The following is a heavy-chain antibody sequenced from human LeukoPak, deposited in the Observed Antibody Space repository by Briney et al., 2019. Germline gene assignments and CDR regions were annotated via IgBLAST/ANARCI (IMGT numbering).Heavy chain of an antibody. Sequence: SETLSLTCAVYGGSFSGYYWSWIRQPPGKGLEWIGEINHSGSTNYNPSLKSRVTISVDTSKNQFSLKLSSVTAADPAVYYCARARIQLWPPHYYYYYGMDVWGQGTTVTVSS. CDR1: GGSFSGYY. CDR2: INHSGST. D-gene: IGHD5-18*01. V-gene: IGHV4-34*01. CDR3: ARARIQLWPPHYYYYYGMDV. J-gene: IGHJ6*02.